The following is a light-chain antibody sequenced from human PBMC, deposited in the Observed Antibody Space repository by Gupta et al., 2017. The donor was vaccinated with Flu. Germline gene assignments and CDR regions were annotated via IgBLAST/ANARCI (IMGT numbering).Light chain of an antibody. V-gene: IGLV1-47*01. CDR1: SSNIGSNY. CDR2: RNN. J-gene: IGLJ1*01. Sequence: QSVLTQPPSASGTPGQRVTISCSGSSSNIGSNYVYWYQQLPGTAPKLLINRNNQRPSGVPDRFSGSKSGTSASLAISGLRSEDEADYYCAAWDDSLSACYVFGTGTKVTVL. CDR3: AAWDDSLSACYV.